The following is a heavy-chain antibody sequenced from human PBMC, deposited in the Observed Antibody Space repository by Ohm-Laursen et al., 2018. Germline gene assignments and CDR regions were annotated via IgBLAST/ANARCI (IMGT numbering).Heavy chain of an antibody. Sequence: SVKVSCKASGGTFSRYAISWVRQAPGQGLEWMGGIIPIFGTANYAQKFQGRVTITADESTSTAYMALSSLRSDDTAMYYCTRTKLGATLGAYWGQGTLGTVAS. V-gene: IGHV1-69*13. CDR3: TRTKLGATLGAY. J-gene: IGHJ4*02. CDR1: GGTFSRYA. CDR2: IIPIFGTA. D-gene: IGHD1-26*01.